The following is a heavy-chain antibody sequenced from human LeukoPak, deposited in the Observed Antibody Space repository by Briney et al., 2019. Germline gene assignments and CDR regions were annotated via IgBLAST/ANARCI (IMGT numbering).Heavy chain of an antibody. V-gene: IGHV3-23*01. J-gene: IGHJ4*02. Sequence: QPGGSLRLSCAACGFTFSSYAMSWVRQAPGKGLEWVSAISGSGGSTYYADSVKGRFTISRDNSKNTLYLQMNSLRAEDTAVYYCARESGYYDSSGYYVYWGQGTLVTVSS. D-gene: IGHD3-22*01. CDR3: ARESGYYDSSGYYVY. CDR2: ISGSGGST. CDR1: GFTFSSYA.